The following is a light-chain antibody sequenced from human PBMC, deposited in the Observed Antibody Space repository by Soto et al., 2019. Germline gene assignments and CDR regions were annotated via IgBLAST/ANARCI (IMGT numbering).Light chain of an antibody. CDR1: SSDAGNYNF. Sequence: QSALTQPASVSGSPGQSITISCTGTSSDAGNYNFVSWYQQQPGKAPKVIIYEDSTRPSGVSNRISGSKSGNTASLTISGLQAEDEADYYCCSYAGSSTSWVFGGGTQLTVL. J-gene: IGLJ3*02. CDR3: CSYAGSSTSWV. V-gene: IGLV2-23*01. CDR2: EDS.